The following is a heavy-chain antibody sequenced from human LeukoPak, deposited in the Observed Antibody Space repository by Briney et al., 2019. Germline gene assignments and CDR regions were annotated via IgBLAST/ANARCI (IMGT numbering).Heavy chain of an antibody. CDR1: GYTFTGYY. J-gene: IGHJ4*02. CDR3: ARDFLNEVQLEPGVYFDY. CDR2: INPNSGGT. Sequence: ASVKVSCKASGYTFTGYYIHWVRQAPGQGLEWMGWINPNSGGTNYAQKFQGRVTMTRDTSISTAYMELSRLRSDDTAVYYCARDFLNEVQLEPGVYFDYSGQGTLVTVSS. D-gene: IGHD1-1*01. V-gene: IGHV1-2*02.